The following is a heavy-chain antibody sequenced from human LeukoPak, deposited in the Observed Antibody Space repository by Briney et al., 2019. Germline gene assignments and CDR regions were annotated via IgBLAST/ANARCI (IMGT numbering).Heavy chain of an antibody. CDR1: GFSFSSYD. CDR2: IGSGGDT. CDR3: ARAVAGTDEIDS. Sequence: GGSLRLACAGSGFSFSSYDMLWVRQATGKGLEWVAAIGSGGDTYYAGSVKGRFTISRESAKNSFYLQMNSLSAGDTAVYFCARAVAGTDEIDSWGQGTLVTVSS. V-gene: IGHV3-13*01. J-gene: IGHJ4*02. D-gene: IGHD6-19*01.